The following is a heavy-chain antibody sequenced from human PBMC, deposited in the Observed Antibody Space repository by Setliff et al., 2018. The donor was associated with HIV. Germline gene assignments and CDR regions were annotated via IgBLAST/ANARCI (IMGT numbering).Heavy chain of an antibody. V-gene: IGHV3-9*01. Sequence: PGGSLRLSCAASGFTFDDYAMHWVRQAPGKGLEWVSSIGWSRGNIGYADSVQGRFTVSRDNAKGSLYLQMNSLRVDDTAVYYCGTKSPGDYWGQGTQVTVSS. D-gene: IGHD2-8*01. CDR2: IGWSRGNI. J-gene: IGHJ4*02. CDR3: GTKSPGDY. CDR1: GFTFDDYA.